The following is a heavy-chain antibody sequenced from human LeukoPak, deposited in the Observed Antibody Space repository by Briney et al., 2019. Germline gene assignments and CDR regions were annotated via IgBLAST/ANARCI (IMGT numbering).Heavy chain of an antibody. Sequence: SETLSLTCTVSGGSISSGSYYWSWIRQPAGKGLEWIGRIYTSGSTNYNPSLKSRVTISVDTSKNQFSLKLSSVTAADTAVYYCAREDVTRETGFDYWGQGTLVTVSS. D-gene: IGHD4-17*01. CDR1: GGSISSGSYY. V-gene: IGHV4-61*02. CDR2: IYTSGST. CDR3: AREDVTRETGFDY. J-gene: IGHJ4*02.